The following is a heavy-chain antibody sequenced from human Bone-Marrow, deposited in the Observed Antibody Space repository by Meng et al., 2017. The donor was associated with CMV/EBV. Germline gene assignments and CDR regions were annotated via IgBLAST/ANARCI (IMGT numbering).Heavy chain of an antibody. CDR2: INHSGST. J-gene: IGHJ4*02. D-gene: IGHD1-26*01. V-gene: IGHV4-34*01. CDR1: GGSFSGYY. Sequence: SETLSLTCAVYGGSFSGYYWSWIRQPPGKGLEWIGEINHSGSTNYNPSLKSRVTISVDTSKHQFSLKLSSVTAADTAVYYWARGRRRIVGATDWGQGTLVTVSS. CDR3: ARGRRRIVGATD.